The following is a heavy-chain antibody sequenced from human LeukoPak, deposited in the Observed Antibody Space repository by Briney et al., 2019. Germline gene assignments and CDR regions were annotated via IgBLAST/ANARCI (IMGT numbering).Heavy chain of an antibody. Sequence: GGSLRLSCAASGFTFSSYSMNWVRQAPGKGLEWVSSISSSSSYIYYADSVKGRFTISRDNAKNSLYLQMNSLRAEDTAVYYCASAMSGYDSSGYPSWGQGTLVTVSS. J-gene: IGHJ5*02. CDR3: ASAMSGYDSSGYPS. CDR1: GFTFSSYS. CDR2: ISSSSSYI. D-gene: IGHD3-22*01. V-gene: IGHV3-21*01.